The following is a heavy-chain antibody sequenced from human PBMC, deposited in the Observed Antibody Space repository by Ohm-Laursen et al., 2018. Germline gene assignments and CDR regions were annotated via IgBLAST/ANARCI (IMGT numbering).Heavy chain of an antibody. D-gene: IGHD6-19*01. V-gene: IGHV1-2*02. J-gene: IGHJ4*02. Sequence: GASVKVSCKASGYTFTSYYMHWVRQAPGQGLEWMGWINPNSGGTNYAQKFQGRVTMTRDTSISTAYMELSRLRSDDTAVYYCARDTAVAGHHLLSERDYWGQGTLVTVSS. CDR3: ARDTAVAGHHLLSERDY. CDR1: GYTFTSYY. CDR2: INPNSGGT.